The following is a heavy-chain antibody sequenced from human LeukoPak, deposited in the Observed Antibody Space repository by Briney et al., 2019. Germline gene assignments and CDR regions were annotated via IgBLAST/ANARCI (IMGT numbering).Heavy chain of an antibody. CDR3: ARIAARPGWFDP. CDR2: IDHSGST. D-gene: IGHD6-6*01. CDR1: GGSFSGYY. J-gene: IGHJ5*02. V-gene: IGHV4-34*01. Sequence: PSETLSLTCAVYGGSFSGYYWSWIRQPPGKGLEWIGEIDHSGSTYYNPSLKSRVTISVDTSKNQFSPKLSSVTAADTAVYYCARIAARPGWFDPWGQGTLVTVSS.